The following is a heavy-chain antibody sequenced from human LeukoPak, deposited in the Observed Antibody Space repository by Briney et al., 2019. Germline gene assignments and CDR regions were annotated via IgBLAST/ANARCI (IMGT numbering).Heavy chain of an antibody. CDR1: GYTFINYD. CDR3: ARSSIIAAAGPYYFDY. D-gene: IGHD6-13*01. V-gene: IGHV1-18*01. CDR2: ISGYSGNT. J-gene: IGHJ4*02. Sequence: ASVKVSCKASGYTFINYDISWVRQAPGQGLEWMGWISGYSGNTNYAQKLQGRVTMTTDTSTSTVYLELRSLRSDDTAVYYCARSSIIAAAGPYYFDYWGQGTLVTVSS.